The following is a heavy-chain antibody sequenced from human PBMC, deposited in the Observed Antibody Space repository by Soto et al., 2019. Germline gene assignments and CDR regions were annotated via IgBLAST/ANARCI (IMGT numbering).Heavy chain of an antibody. D-gene: IGHD1-26*01. CDR3: AGGGMGARWFDP. CDR2: IYYSGST. Sequence: QVQLQESGPGLVKPSQTLSLTCTVSGGSISSGDYYWSWIRQPPGKGLEWIGYIYYSGSTYYNPSLKSRVTISVDTSKNQCTQKLSSVTAADTAVYYCAGGGMGARWFDPWGQGTLVTVSS. CDR1: GGSISSGDYY. V-gene: IGHV4-30-4*01. J-gene: IGHJ5*02.